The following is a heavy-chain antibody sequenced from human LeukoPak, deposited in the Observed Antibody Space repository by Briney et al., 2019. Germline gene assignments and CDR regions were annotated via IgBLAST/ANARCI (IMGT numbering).Heavy chain of an antibody. CDR2: IYTSGST. Sequence: SETLSLTCTVSGGSISSYYWSWIRQPPGKGLEWIGYIYTSGSTNYNPSLKSRVTISVDTSKNQFSLKLSSVTAADTAVYYCARHSSGWYQDWFDPWGQGTLVTVSS. D-gene: IGHD6-19*01. CDR1: GGSISSYY. V-gene: IGHV4-4*09. J-gene: IGHJ5*02. CDR3: ARHSSGWYQDWFDP.